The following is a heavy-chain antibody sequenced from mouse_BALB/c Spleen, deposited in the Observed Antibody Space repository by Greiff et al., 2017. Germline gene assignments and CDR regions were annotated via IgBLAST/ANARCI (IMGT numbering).Heavy chain of an antibody. CDR3: ARYDNDRAWFAY. D-gene: IGHD2-4*01. CDR1: GFTFSSYG. V-gene: IGHV5-6*02. J-gene: IGHJ3*01. Sequence: DVKLQESGGDLVKPGGSLKLSCAASGFTFSSYGMSWVRQTPDKRLEWVATISSGGSYTYYPASVKGRFTISRDNAKNTLYLQMSSLKSEDTAMYYCARYDNDRAWFAYWGQGTLVTVSA. CDR2: ISSGGSYT.